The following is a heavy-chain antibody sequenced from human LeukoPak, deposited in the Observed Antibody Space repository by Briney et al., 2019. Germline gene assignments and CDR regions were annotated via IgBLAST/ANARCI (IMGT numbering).Heavy chain of an antibody. Sequence: GSSVKVSCKAPGGTFSSYAISWVRQAPGQGLEWMGGIIPIFGTANYAQKFQGRVTITADESTSTAYMELSSLRSEDTAVYYCASGGYSYDHYYYYYMDVWGKGTTVTVSS. J-gene: IGHJ6*03. D-gene: IGHD5-18*01. CDR1: GGTFSSYA. CDR3: ASGGYSYDHYYYYYMDV. CDR2: IIPIFGTA. V-gene: IGHV1-69*01.